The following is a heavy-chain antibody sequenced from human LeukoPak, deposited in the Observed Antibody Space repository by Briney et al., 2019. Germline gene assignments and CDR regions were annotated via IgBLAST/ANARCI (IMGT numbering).Heavy chain of an antibody. CDR1: GGSISSYY. J-gene: IGHJ2*01. Sequence: SETLSLTCTVSGGSISSYYWSWIRQPPGKGLEWIGYIYYSGSTNYNPSLKSRVAISVDTSKNQFSLKLSSVTAADTAVYYCAREDYDDSGAWYFDLWGRGTLVTVSS. CDR2: IYYSGST. V-gene: IGHV4-59*12. CDR3: AREDYDDSGAWYFDL. D-gene: IGHD3-3*01.